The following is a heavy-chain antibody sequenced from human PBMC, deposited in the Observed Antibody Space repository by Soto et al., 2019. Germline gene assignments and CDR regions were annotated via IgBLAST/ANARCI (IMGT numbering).Heavy chain of an antibody. V-gene: IGHV3-64*01. CDR3: ARQSYSSYYFDY. CDR1: GFTFSSYA. D-gene: IGHD6-13*01. Sequence: EVQLVESGGGLVQPGGSLRLSCAASGFTFSSYAMHWVRQAPGKGLEYVSAISSNGGSTYYANSVKGRFTISRDNSKNTLYLPMGSLRAEDMAVYYCARQSYSSYYFDYWGQGTLVTVSS. J-gene: IGHJ4*02. CDR2: ISSNGGST.